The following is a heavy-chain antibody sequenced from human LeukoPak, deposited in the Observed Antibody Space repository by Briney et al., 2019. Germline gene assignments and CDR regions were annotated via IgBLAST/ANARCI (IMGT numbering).Heavy chain of an antibody. CDR1: GFTFDDYA. CDR3: AKDKDLVS. V-gene: IGHV3-9*01. Sequence: PGRSLRLSCTASGFTFDDYAMHWVRQGPGKGLEWVSGINWNSGSIGYADSVKGRFIISRDNTKNSLYLEMNSLRVEDTALYYCAKDKDLVSWGQGTQVTVSS. J-gene: IGHJ4*02. D-gene: IGHD2/OR15-2a*01. CDR2: INWNSGSI.